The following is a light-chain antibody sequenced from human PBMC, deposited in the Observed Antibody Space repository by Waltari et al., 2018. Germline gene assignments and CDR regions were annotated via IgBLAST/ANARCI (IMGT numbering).Light chain of an antibody. CDR3: QQFYSPPLT. J-gene: IGKJ4*01. CDR2: WAS. Sequence: DIVMTQSPDSLAVSLGERATLHCKSSQSVLYSSNNKNYLAWYQQKPGQPPKLLIYWASTRESGVPDRFRGSGSGTDFTLTISSLQAEDVAVYYCQQFYSPPLTFGGGTKVEIK. V-gene: IGKV4-1*01. CDR1: QSVLYSSNNKNY.